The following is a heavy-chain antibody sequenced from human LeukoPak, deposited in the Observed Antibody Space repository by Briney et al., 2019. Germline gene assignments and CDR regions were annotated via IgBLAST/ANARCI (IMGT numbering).Heavy chain of an antibody. CDR3: VRVRYGDYVLDF. Sequence: GGSLRLSCEASGFTFSSHAMHWVRQAPGKELQYVSAIDNSGGSTYYANSVKGRFTISRDNSKNTLYLQMGSLKGEDTAVYFCVRVRYGDYVLDFWGQGTLVTVSS. D-gene: IGHD4-17*01. CDR1: GFTFSSHA. J-gene: IGHJ4*02. V-gene: IGHV3-64*01. CDR2: IDNSGGST.